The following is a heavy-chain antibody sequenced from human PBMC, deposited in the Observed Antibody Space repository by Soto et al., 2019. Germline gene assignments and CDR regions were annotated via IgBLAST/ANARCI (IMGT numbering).Heavy chain of an antibody. D-gene: IGHD2-15*01. Sequence: LRLSCSASGFTFSSYAMHWVRQAPGKGLEYVSAISSNGGSTYYADSVKGRFTISRDNSKNTLYLQMSSLRAEDTAVYYCVKDNIVVVVAATHNYYYYGMDVWGQGTTVTVSS. J-gene: IGHJ6*02. CDR3: VKDNIVVVVAATHNYYYYGMDV. V-gene: IGHV3-64D*06. CDR2: ISSNGGST. CDR1: GFTFSSYA.